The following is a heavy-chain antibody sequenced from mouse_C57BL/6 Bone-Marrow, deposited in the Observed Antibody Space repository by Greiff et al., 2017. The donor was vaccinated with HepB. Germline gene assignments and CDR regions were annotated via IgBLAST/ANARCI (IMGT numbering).Heavy chain of an antibody. J-gene: IGHJ2*01. V-gene: IGHV2-2*01. Sequence: VKLVESGPGLVQPSQSLSITCTVSGFSLTSYGVHWVRQSPGKGLEWLGVIWSGGSTDDNAAFISRLSISKDNSKSQVFFKMNSLQADDTAIYYCARMGYGSSYDYFDYWGQGTTLTVSS. CDR2: IWSGGST. CDR3: ARMGYGSSYDYFDY. CDR1: GFSLTSYG. D-gene: IGHD1-1*01.